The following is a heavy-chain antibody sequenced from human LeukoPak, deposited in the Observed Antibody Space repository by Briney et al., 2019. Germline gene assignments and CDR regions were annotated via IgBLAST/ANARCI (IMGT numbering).Heavy chain of an antibody. CDR2: IHYSGST. Sequence: PSETLSLTCTVSGGSISGYYWSWIRQTPGQGLEWIGYIHYSGSTDYNPSLKRRVTISVDTSKNKFSLKLNAVTAADTAVYYCARHDEDCSGDYCFLLSIDFWGQGALVTVSS. D-gene: IGHD3-22*01. CDR1: GGSISGYY. V-gene: IGHV4-59*08. J-gene: IGHJ4*02. CDR3: ARHDEDCSGDYCFLLSIDF.